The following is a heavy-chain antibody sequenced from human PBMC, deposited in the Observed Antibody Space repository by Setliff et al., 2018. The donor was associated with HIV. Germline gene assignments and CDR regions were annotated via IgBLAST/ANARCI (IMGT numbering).Heavy chain of an antibody. V-gene: IGHV4-39*01. CDR2: MCYSGIR. D-gene: IGHD2-2*01. J-gene: IGHJ4*02. Sequence: PSETLSLPCSVSGASITDDSYYWSWIRQPPGKGLGWIGGMCYSGIRYYSPSLLSRVTMSVDGPKNQVSLRRSSAAAADTAVYYCGRHAKESDSPMPVDSWGQGIQVTVSS. CDR1: GASITDDSYY. CDR3: GRHAKESDSPMPVDS.